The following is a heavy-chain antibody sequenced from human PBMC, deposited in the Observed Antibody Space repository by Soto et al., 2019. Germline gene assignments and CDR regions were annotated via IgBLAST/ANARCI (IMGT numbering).Heavy chain of an antibody. Sequence: EVQLLESGGGLVQPGGSLRLSCAASGFTFSSYAMSWVRQAPGKGLEWVSAISGSGGSTYYADSVKGRFTISRDNSKNTLYLQMNSLRAEDTAVYYCAKDPRRDDFWRGYPDYWGQGTLVTVSS. CDR3: AKDPRRDDFWRGYPDY. V-gene: IGHV3-23*01. CDR2: ISGSGGST. CDR1: GFTFSSYA. J-gene: IGHJ4*02. D-gene: IGHD3-3*01.